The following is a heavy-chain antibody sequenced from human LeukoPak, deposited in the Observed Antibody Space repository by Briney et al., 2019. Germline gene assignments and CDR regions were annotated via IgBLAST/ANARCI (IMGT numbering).Heavy chain of an antibody. CDR1: GYSFSSYW. Sequence: GESLKISCKGSGYSFSSYWNGWVRQMPGKGLEWMGIIHPGNSDIRYSPSFQGQVTVSADKSISTAYLQWSSLKASDTAMYYCARHLTSYYGSGSLDPDEYYFDFWGQGTLVTVSS. V-gene: IGHV5-51*01. J-gene: IGHJ4*02. CDR2: IHPGNSDI. D-gene: IGHD3-10*01. CDR3: ARHLTSYYGSGSLDPDEYYFDF.